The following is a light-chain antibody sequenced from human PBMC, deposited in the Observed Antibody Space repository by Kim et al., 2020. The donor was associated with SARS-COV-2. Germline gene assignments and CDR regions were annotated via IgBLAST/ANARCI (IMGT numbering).Light chain of an antibody. V-gene: IGKV1-5*01. CDR2: DAS. CDR3: QEYKSNSWT. J-gene: IGKJ1*01. CDR1: QSISIW. Sequence: DIQMTQSPSTLSASVGDRVTITFRASQSISIWLAWYQQKPGKASNLLIYDASNLESGVPSRFSGSGSGTEFTLTISSLQPDDFATYYCQEYKSNSWTFGQGTKVDI.